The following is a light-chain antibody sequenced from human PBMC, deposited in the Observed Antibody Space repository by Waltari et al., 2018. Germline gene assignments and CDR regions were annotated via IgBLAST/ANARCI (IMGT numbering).Light chain of an antibody. CDR1: KVGSNS. Sequence: SNVLTQPPSVSVAPGQTATISCGGNKVGSNSVHWYQQKSGQAPILVLHDDYDRPSGIPERCSGSSSGNTATLTISRVEDGDEADYYCQLWESSSDHPLFGGGTRLTVL. J-gene: IGLJ3*02. CDR2: DDY. CDR3: QLWESSSDHPL. V-gene: IGLV3-21*02.